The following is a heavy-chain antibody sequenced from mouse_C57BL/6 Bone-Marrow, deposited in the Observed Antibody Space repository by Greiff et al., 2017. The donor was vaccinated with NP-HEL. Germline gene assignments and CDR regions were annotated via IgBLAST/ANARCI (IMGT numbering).Heavy chain of an antibody. D-gene: IGHD1-1*01. Sequence: EVKLMESGPGLVKPSQTVFLTCTVTGISITTGNYRWSWIRQFPGNKLEWIGYIYYSGTITYNPSLTSRTTITRDTPKNQFFLEMNSLTAEDTATYYCARDRYYGSSFWYFDVWGTGTTVTVSS. CDR2: IYYSGTI. CDR3: ARDRYYGSSFWYFDV. J-gene: IGHJ1*03. V-gene: IGHV3-5*01. CDR1: GISITTGNYR.